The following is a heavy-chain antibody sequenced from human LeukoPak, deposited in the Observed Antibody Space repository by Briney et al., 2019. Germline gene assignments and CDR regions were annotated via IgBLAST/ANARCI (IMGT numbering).Heavy chain of an antibody. Sequence: HWASVKVSCKASGYTFTSYYMHWVRQAPGQGLEWMGIINPSGGSTSYAQKFQGRVTMTRDMSTSTVYMELSRLRSDDTAVYYCARGGVGDYYFDYWGQGTLVTVSS. CDR3: ARGGVGDYYFDY. CDR1: GYTFTSYY. CDR2: INPSGGST. J-gene: IGHJ4*02. D-gene: IGHD1-26*01. V-gene: IGHV1-46*01.